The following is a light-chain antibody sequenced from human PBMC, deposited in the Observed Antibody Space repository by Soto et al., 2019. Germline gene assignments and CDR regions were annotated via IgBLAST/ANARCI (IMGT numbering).Light chain of an antibody. CDR3: QQANSFPPWT. Sequence: EIVMTPSPATLSVSPGERAILSCRASQSVSSNLAWYQQKPGQAPRLLIFGASTRATGIPARFSGSGSGTEFTLTISSLQPEDFATYYCQQANSFPPWTFGQGTKVDIK. CDR2: GAS. V-gene: IGKV3-15*01. J-gene: IGKJ1*01. CDR1: QSVSSN.